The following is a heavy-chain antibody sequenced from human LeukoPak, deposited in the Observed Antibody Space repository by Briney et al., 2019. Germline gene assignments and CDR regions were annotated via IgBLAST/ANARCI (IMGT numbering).Heavy chain of an antibody. D-gene: IGHD3-3*01. Sequence: VASVKVSCKASGGTFSSYAISWVRQAPGQGLEWMGRIIPIFGTANYAQKFQGRVTITTDESTSTAYMELSSLRSEDTAVYYCARARLEWLLENYYYYMDVWGKGTTVTVSS. V-gene: IGHV1-69*05. CDR3: ARARLEWLLENYYYYMDV. CDR2: IIPIFGTA. CDR1: GGTFSSYA. J-gene: IGHJ6*03.